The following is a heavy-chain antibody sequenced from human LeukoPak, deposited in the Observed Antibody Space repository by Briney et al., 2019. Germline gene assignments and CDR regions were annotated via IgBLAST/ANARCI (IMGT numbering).Heavy chain of an antibody. J-gene: IGHJ4*02. Sequence: GASVKVSCKASGYTFTSYYMHWVRQAPGQGLEGMGIINPSGGSTSYAQKFQGRVTMTRDMSTSTDYMELSSLRSEDTAVYYCAIHSGSYIFDYWGQGTLVTVSS. D-gene: IGHD1-26*01. V-gene: IGHV1-46*01. CDR1: GYTFTSYY. CDR3: AIHSGSYIFDY. CDR2: INPSGGST.